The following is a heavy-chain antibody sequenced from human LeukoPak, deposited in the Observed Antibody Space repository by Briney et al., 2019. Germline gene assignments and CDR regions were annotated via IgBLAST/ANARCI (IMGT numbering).Heavy chain of an antibody. Sequence: GGSLRLSCAASGFTFSSYSMNWVRQAPGKGLEWVSSISSSSSYIYYADSVKGRFTISRDNAKNSLYLQMNSLRAEDTALYYCARAAFDYGDYEFDYWGQGTLVTVSS. CDR2: ISSSSSYI. V-gene: IGHV3-21*04. CDR3: ARAAFDYGDYEFDY. D-gene: IGHD4-17*01. J-gene: IGHJ4*02. CDR1: GFTFSSYS.